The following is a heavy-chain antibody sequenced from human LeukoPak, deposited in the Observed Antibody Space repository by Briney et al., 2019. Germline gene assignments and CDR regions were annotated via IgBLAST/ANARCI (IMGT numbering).Heavy chain of an antibody. CDR2: IYYSGST. CDR1: GGSISSGDYY. D-gene: IGHD5-18*01. Sequence: PSETLSLTCTVSGGSISSGDYYWSWIRQPPGKGLEWIGYIYYSGSTYYNPSLKSRVTISVDKSKNQFSLKLSSVTAADTAVYYCARVEYSYGFYLGYWGQGTLVTVSS. CDR3: ARVEYSYGFYLGY. J-gene: IGHJ4*02. V-gene: IGHV4-30-4*01.